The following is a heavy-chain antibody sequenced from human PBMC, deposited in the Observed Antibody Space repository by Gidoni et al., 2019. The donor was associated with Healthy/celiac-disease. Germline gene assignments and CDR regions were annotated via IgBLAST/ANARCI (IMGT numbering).Heavy chain of an antibody. CDR1: GYTFTGYY. D-gene: IGHD2-2*01. J-gene: IGHJ4*02. Sequence: QVQLVQSGAEVKKPGASVKVSCKASGYTFTGYYMHWVRQAPGQGLEWMGRINPNSGGTNYAQKFQGRVTMTRDTSISTAYMELSRLRSDDTAVYYCARVSFRTGYCSSTSCPFRYWGQGTLVTVSS. CDR2: INPNSGGT. V-gene: IGHV1-2*06. CDR3: ARVSFRTGYCSSTSCPFRY.